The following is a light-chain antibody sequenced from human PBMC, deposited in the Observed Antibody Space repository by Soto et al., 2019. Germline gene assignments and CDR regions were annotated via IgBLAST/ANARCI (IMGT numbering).Light chain of an antibody. CDR2: GAS. J-gene: IGKJ1*01. CDR1: QSVSSIY. Sequence: IVMTQSPATLSLSPGERATLSCRASQSVSSIYLAWYQQKPGQAPRLLIYGASSRATGIPDRFSGSGSGTDFTLTISRMEREDVAVYYCQQYAGSPWTLGQGTK. V-gene: IGKV3-20*01. CDR3: QQYAGSPWT.